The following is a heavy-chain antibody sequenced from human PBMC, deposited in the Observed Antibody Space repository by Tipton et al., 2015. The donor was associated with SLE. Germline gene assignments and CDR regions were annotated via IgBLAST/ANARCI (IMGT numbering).Heavy chain of an antibody. J-gene: IGHJ4*02. CDR2: INHSGIT. Sequence: TLSLTCSVYGGSFSGYNWDWIRKTPGKGLEWIGQINHSGITNYNPSLKSRVTISIDTSKNQFSLEVTAVSDADTALYYCAGLRAWGVSYWGQGIRVTVSS. D-gene: IGHD5-12*01. CDR1: GGSFSGYN. V-gene: IGHV4-34*01. CDR3: AGLRAWGVSY.